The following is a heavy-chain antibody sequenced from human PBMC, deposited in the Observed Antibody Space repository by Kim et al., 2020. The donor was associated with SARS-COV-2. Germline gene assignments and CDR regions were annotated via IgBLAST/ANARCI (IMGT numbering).Heavy chain of an antibody. J-gene: IGHJ4*02. D-gene: IGHD4-4*01. CDR2: VNAANDKT. Sequence: ASVKVSCKASGYTFKSYPIHWLRQAPGQRLEWMGWVNAANDKTKYSQKFQGRVTITRDTSANTAYMDLSRLTSEDTAIYYCARDMNPTGYDYWGQGTLVT. V-gene: IGHV1-3*01. CDR1: GYTFKSYP. CDR3: ARDMNPTGYDY.